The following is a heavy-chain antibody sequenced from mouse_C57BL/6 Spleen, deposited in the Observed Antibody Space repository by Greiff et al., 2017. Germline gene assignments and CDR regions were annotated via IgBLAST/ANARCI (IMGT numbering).Heavy chain of an antibody. V-gene: IGHV1-55*01. CDR1: GYTFTSYW. CDR2: IYPGSGST. CDR3: ARWLRGNYYARDY. Sequence: QVQLQQPGAELVKPGASVKMSCKASGYTFTSYWITWVKQRPGQGLEWIGDIYPGSGSTNYNEKFKSKATLTVDTSSSTAYMQLISLTSEDSAVXYCARWLRGNYYARDYWGQGTSVTVSA. D-gene: IGHD2-2*01. J-gene: IGHJ4*01.